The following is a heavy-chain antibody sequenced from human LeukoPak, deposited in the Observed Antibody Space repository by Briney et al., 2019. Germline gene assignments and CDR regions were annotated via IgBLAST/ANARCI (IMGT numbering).Heavy chain of an antibody. J-gene: IGHJ5*02. CDR3: AKSDWFDP. Sequence: GGSLRLSCAASGFTFSNYWMNWVRQAPGKGLVWVSRIKGDGSTATYADSVKGRFSISRDNAKDTLYLQMNSLRAEDTAVYYCAKSDWFDPWGQGTLVTVSS. CDR2: IKGDGSTA. CDR1: GFTFSNYW. V-gene: IGHV3-74*01.